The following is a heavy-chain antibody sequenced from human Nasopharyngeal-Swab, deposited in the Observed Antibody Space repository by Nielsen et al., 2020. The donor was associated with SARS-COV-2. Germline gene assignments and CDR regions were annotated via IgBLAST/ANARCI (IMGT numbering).Heavy chain of an antibody. D-gene: IGHD4-17*01. CDR2: INAGNGNT. V-gene: IGHV1-3*01. CDR1: GYTFTRYA. CDR3: ARDLRVTVTTSLFDY. Sequence: ASVKVSCKASGYTFTRYAMRWVRQAPGQRLEWMGWINAGNGNTKYSQKFQGRVTITRDTSASTAYMELSSLRSEDTAVYYCARDLRVTVTTSLFDYWGQGTLVTVSS. J-gene: IGHJ4*02.